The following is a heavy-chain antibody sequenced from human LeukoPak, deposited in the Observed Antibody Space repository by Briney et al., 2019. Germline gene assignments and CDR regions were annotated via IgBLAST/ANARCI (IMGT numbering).Heavy chain of an antibody. Sequence: SETLSLPCPVSGGSISSYYLSWIRQPPGKGLEWIGYIYYSASTNYNPSLRSRVTISVDTSNNQFSLKLTSVTAADTAVYYCARGLGERYNWFVHWSQGALVTVSS. CDR2: IYYSAST. J-gene: IGHJ5*02. CDR1: GGSISSYY. V-gene: IGHV4-59*01. CDR3: ARGLGERYNWFVH. D-gene: IGHD2-21*01.